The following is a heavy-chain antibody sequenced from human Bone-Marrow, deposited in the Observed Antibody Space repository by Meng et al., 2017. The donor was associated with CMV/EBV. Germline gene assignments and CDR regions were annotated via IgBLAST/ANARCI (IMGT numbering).Heavy chain of an antibody. CDR3: ASSYSSRSLLGFDY. Sequence: GGSLRLSCATSEFTFTFSNYRMHWVRQAPGKGLEWVANIKQDGSEKYYVDSVKGRFTISRDNAKNSLYLQMNSLRAENTAVYYCASSYSSRSLLGFDYWGQGTLVTVSS. CDR2: IKQDGSEK. D-gene: IGHD6-13*01. CDR1: EFTFTFSNYR. V-gene: IGHV3-7*01. J-gene: IGHJ4*02.